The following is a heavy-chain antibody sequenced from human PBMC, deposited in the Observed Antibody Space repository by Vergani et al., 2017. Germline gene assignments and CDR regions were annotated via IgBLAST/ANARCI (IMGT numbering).Heavy chain of an antibody. D-gene: IGHD6-19*01. J-gene: IGHJ4*02. V-gene: IGHV4-59*01. CDR2: IYYSGST. CDR1: GGSISSYY. Sequence: QVQLQESGPGLVKPSETLSLTCTVSGGSISSYYWSWIRQPPGKGLEWIGYIYYSGSTNYNPSLKSRVTISVDTSKNQFSLKLSSVTAADTAVYYCARAPLEWLSPSDWGQGTLVTVSS. CDR3: ARAPLEWLSPSD.